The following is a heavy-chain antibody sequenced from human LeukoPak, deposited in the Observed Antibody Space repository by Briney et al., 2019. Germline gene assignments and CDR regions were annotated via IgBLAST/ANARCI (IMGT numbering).Heavy chain of an antibody. CDR2: INSDGSEG. V-gene: IGHV3-7*03. CDR3: ARSSYSSSSSV. CDR1: VFTSCVFW. D-gene: IGHD6-6*01. J-gene: IGHJ3*01. Sequence: PGGSLRLSCAVSVFTSCVFWMSWSRQGPGKGLEWVASINSDGSEGYYADVVKGRFTISRDNAKNSLYLQINSLRAEDTAVYYCARSSYSSSSSVWGQGTMVTVSS.